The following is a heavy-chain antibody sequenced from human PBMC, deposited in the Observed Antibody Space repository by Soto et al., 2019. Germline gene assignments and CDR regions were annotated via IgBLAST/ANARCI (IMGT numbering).Heavy chain of an antibody. D-gene: IGHD4-17*01. Sequence: GGSLRLSXAASGFTFSSYWMHWVRQAPGKGLVWVSRINSDGSSTGYADSVKGRFTISRDNAKNTLYLQMNSLRAEDTAVYYCARGSTVTRAGLDYWGQGTLVTVSS. CDR1: GFTFSSYW. V-gene: IGHV3-74*01. CDR2: INSDGSST. CDR3: ARGSTVTRAGLDY. J-gene: IGHJ4*02.